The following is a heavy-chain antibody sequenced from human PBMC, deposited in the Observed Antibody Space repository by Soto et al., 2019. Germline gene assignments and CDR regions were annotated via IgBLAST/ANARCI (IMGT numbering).Heavy chain of an antibody. Sequence: PSETLSLTCTFSGGSISSYYWSWIRQPPGKGLEWIGYIYYSGSTNYNPSLKSRVTITRDTSASTAYMELSSLRSEDTAVYYCARSPGYSYGDYWGQGTLVTVSS. V-gene: IGHV4-59*01. CDR3: ARSPGYSYGDY. CDR1: GGSISSYY. D-gene: IGHD5-18*01. CDR2: IYYSGST. J-gene: IGHJ4*02.